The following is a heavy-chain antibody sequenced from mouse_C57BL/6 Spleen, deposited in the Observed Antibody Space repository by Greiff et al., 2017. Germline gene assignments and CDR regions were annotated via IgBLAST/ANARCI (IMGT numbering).Heavy chain of an antibody. V-gene: IGHV1-63*01. CDR2: IYPGGGYT. D-gene: IGHD1-1*01. CDR1: GYTFTNYW. CDR3: ARCDDYGSSYVGWCAY. Sequence: QVQLQQSGAELVRPGTSVKMSCKASGYTFTNYWIGWAKQRPGHGLEWIGDIYPGGGYTNYNEKFKGKATLTADKSSSTAYMQFSSLTSEDSAIYYCARCDDYGSSYVGWCAYWGQGTLVTVSA. J-gene: IGHJ3*01.